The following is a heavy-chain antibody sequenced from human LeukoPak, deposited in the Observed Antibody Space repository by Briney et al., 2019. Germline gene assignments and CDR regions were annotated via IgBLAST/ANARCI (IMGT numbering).Heavy chain of an antibody. Sequence: SVKVSCKASGGTFSSYAISWVRQAPGQGLEWMGGIIPIFGTANYAQKFQGRVTITTDESTSTAYMELSSLRSEDTAVYYCATQPHYSSSWYLGASYYYYYYMDVWGKGTTVTVSS. CDR2: IIPIFGTA. CDR3: ATQPHYSSSWYLGASYYYYYYMDV. D-gene: IGHD6-13*01. CDR1: GGTFSSYA. V-gene: IGHV1-69*05. J-gene: IGHJ6*03.